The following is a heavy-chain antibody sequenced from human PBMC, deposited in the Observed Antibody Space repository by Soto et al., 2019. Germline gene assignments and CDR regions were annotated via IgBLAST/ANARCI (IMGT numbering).Heavy chain of an antibody. CDR3: ARPRSSSRNYYGMDV. CDR1: GYSFTSYC. D-gene: IGHD6-13*01. V-gene: IGHV5-51*01. J-gene: IGHJ6*02. Sequence: GESLKISCKGSGYSFTSYCIGWVRQMPGKGLEWMGIIYPGDSDTRYSPSFQGQVTISADKSISTAYLQWNSLKASDTAMYYCARPRSSSRNYYGMDVWGQGTTVTVSS. CDR2: IYPGDSDT.